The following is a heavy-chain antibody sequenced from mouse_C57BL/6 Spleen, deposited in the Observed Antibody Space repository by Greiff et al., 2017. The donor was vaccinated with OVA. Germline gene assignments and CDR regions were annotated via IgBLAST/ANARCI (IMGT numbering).Heavy chain of an antibody. D-gene: IGHD1-1*01. Sequence: EVQGVESGGGLVQPGGSMKLSCVASGFTFSNYWMNWVRQSPEKGLEWVAQIRLKSDNYATHYAESVKGRFTISRDDSKSSVYLQMNNLRAEDTGIYYCTGGDGSSPFDYWGQGTTLTVSS. CDR3: TGGDGSSPFDY. CDR1: GFTFSNYW. CDR2: IRLKSDNYAT. J-gene: IGHJ2*01. V-gene: IGHV6-3*01.